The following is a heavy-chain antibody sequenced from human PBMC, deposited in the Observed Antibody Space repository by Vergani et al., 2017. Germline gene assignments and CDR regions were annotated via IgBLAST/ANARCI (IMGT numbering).Heavy chain of an antibody. D-gene: IGHD3-10*01. CDR2: IYYSGST. V-gene: IGHV4-39*01. CDR3: ARHGPGYYYGSGKFDP. J-gene: IGHJ5*02. Sequence: QLQLQESGPGLVKPSETLSLTCTVSGGPISSISYYWGWIRQPPGKGLAWIGSIYYSGSTYYNPSLKSPVTISVDTSKNQFSLRLSSVTAADTAVYYCARHGPGYYYGSGKFDPWGQGTLVTVSS. CDR1: GGPISSISYY.